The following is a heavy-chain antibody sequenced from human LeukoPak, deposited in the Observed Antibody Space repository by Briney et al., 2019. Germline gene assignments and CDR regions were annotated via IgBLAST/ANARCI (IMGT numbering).Heavy chain of an antibody. V-gene: IGHV1-18*01. CDR3: ARASAVVAAAGIPLDY. CDR1: GYTFTSYG. J-gene: IGHJ4*02. D-gene: IGHD6-13*01. CDR2: ICAYNGNT. Sequence: ASVKVSCMASGYTFTSYGISWVRPAPGQGLEWMGWICAYNGNTNYAQKLQGRVTMTTDTSTSTAYMELRSLRSDDTAVYYCARASAVVAAAGIPLDYWGQGTLVTVSS.